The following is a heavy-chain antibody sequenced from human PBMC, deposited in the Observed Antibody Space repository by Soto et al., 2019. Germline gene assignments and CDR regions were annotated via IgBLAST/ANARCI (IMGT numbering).Heavy chain of an antibody. D-gene: IGHD6-6*01. CDR3: AKGSEFSNSYTLDFDF. CDR2: ISGNGGST. V-gene: IGHV3-23*01. CDR1: VFTFSSYA. J-gene: IGHJ4*02. Sequence: GGSLRLSCSASVFTFSSYAMSWFRQAPGRGLEWVSIISGNGGSTYYAASVKGRFTISRDNTKNTLYLQMDSLTAEDTAVYYCAKGSEFSNSYTLDFDFWGQGALVTVSS.